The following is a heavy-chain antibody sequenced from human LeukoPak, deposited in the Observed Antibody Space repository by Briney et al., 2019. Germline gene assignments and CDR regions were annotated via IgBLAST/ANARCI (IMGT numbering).Heavy chain of an antibody. J-gene: IGHJ4*02. CDR2: IIPIFGTA. D-gene: IGHD6-13*01. CDR1: GGTFSSYA. Sequence: SVKVSCKASGGTFSSYAISWVRQAPGQGLEWMGGIIPIFGTANYAQKFQGRVTITADESTSTACMELSSLRSEDTAVYYCAGARQQLAKIDYWGQGTLVTVSS. CDR3: AGARQQLAKIDY. V-gene: IGHV1-69*13.